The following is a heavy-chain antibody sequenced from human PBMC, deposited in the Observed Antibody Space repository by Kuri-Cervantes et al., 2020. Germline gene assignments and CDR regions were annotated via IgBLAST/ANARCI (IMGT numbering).Heavy chain of an antibody. D-gene: IGHD6-19*01. Sequence: GGSLRLSCAASGFTFSSYAMHWVRQAPGKGLEWVALISFDGSNKYYADSVKGRFTISRDNAKNSLYLQMNSLRAEDTAVYYCARGAVAGTPWFDPWGQGTLVTVSS. J-gene: IGHJ5*02. V-gene: IGHV3-30-3*01. CDR1: GFTFSSYA. CDR2: ISFDGSNK. CDR3: ARGAVAGTPWFDP.